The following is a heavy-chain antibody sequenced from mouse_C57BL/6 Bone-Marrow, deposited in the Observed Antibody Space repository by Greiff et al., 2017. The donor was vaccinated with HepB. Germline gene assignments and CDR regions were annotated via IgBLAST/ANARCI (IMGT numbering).Heavy chain of an antibody. V-gene: IGHV2-4*01. Sequence: QVQLQQSGPGLVQPSQSLSITCTVSGFSLTSYGVHWVRQPPGKGLEWLGVIWSGGSTDYNAAFISRLSISKDNSKSQVFFKMNSLQADDTAIYYCAKNGDSSLYYAMDYWGQGTSVTVSS. CDR2: IWSGGST. D-gene: IGHD1-1*01. J-gene: IGHJ4*01. CDR3: AKNGDSSLYYAMDY. CDR1: GFSLTSYG.